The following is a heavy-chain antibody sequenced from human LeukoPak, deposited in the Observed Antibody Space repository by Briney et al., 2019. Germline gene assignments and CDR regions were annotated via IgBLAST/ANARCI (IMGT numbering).Heavy chain of an antibody. CDR1: GGTFSSYA. J-gene: IGHJ6*02. V-gene: IGHV1-69*04. CDR2: IIPILGIA. CDR3: ARDFGSSSWYYGMDV. Sequence: ASVKVSCKASGGTFSSYAISWVRQAPGQGLEWMGRIIPILGIANYAQKFQGRVTITADKSTSTAYMELSSLRSEDTAVYYCARDFGSSSWYYGMDVWGQGTTVTVSS. D-gene: IGHD6-13*01.